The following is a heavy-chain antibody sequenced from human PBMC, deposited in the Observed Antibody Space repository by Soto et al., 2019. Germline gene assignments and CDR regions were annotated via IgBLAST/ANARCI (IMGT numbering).Heavy chain of an antibody. Sequence: GESLKISWRTSGYKFTSYWIAWVRQMPGKGMEWMGIIFPSDSDTRYSPSFQGQVTISADRSTSTVFLQWASLKASETAVYFCARKDKSRYFNWFDXWGQGTLVTVSX. V-gene: IGHV5-51*01. CDR3: ARKDKSRYFNWFDX. D-gene: IGHD3-16*02. CDR1: GYKFTSYW. CDR2: IFPSDSDT. J-gene: IGHJ5*02.